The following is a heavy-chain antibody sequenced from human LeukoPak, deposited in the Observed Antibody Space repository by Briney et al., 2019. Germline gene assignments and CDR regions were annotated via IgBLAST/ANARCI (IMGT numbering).Heavy chain of an antibody. CDR2: INPSGGST. V-gene: IGHV1-46*01. Sequence: GASVKVSCKASGYTFTSYYMHWVRQAPGQGLEWMGIINPSGGSTSYARKFQGRVTMTRDTSTSTVYMELSSLRSEDTAVYYCAIYDYVWGSYPYYWGQGTLVTVSS. J-gene: IGHJ4*02. CDR1: GYTFTSYY. CDR3: AIYDYVWGSYPYY. D-gene: IGHD3-16*01.